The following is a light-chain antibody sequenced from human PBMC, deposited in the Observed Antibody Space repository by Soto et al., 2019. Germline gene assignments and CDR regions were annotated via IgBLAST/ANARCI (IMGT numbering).Light chain of an antibody. CDR1: SSDVGGYNY. Sequence: QSALTQPRSVSGYPGQSVTISCTGTSSDVGGYNYVSWYQQHPGKAPKLMIYDGSKRPSGVPDRFSGSKSGNTASLTISGLQAEDEADYYCCAYAGSYSYVFGTGTKVTVL. CDR3: CAYAGSYSYV. CDR2: DGS. V-gene: IGLV2-11*01. J-gene: IGLJ1*01.